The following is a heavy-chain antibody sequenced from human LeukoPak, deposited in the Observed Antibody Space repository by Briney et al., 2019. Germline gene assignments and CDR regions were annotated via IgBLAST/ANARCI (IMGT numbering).Heavy chain of an antibody. Sequence: PGGSLRLSCAASGFTFSSYGMHWVRQAPGKGLEWVATINQNGGVKYYVDSVKGRFTISRDNAKTSLFLQMNSLRIDDTAMCYCTRTVNSASDFWGQGTLVTVSS. J-gene: IGHJ4*02. D-gene: IGHD4-23*01. CDR2: INQNGGVK. CDR3: TRTVNSASDF. V-gene: IGHV3-7*03. CDR1: GFTFSSYG.